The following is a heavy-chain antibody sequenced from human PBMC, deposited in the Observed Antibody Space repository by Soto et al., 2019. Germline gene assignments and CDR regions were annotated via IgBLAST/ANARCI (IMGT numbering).Heavy chain of an antibody. CDR2: ISSSSTII. Sequence: GGSLRLNCAASGFTFSNYGMNWVRQAPGKGLEWVSYISSSSTIIYYAASVKGRFTISRDNAKNSLFLQMYSLRAEDTAVYYCARGGKHANMTTWGQGTLVTVSS. V-gene: IGHV3-48*01. CDR1: GFTFSNYG. CDR3: ARGGKHANMTT. D-gene: IGHD2-2*01. J-gene: IGHJ5*02.